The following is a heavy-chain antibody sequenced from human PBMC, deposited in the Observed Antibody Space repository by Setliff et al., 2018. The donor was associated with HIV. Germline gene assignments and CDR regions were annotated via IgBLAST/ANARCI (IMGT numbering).Heavy chain of an antibody. CDR1: GGSISSGGYY. CDR2: INYSGST. J-gene: IGHJ6*03. Sequence: SETLSLTCTVSGGSISSGGYYWSWIRQHPGKGLEWIGYINYSGSTYYNPSLKSRVTISVDTSKNQFSLKLSSVTAADTAVYYCARGLGGSRVYYYYYYYMDVWGKGTTVTVSS. V-gene: IGHV4-31*03. CDR3: ARGLGGSRVYYYYYYYMDV. D-gene: IGHD3-16*01.